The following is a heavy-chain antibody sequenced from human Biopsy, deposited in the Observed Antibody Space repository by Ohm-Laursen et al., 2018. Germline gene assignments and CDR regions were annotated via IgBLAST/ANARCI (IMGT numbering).Heavy chain of an antibody. D-gene: IGHD3-16*01. CDR3: ARRDYRNGFKFDF. CDR1: GGSISSDY. J-gene: IGHJ4*02. V-gene: IGHV4-59*08. Sequence: GTLSLTCAVSGGSISSDYWSWIRQPPGKGLEWIGYIYYTGSTNYSPSLESRVIMSVDTSKNQFSLRLSSVTAADTAVYYCARRDYRNGFKFDFWGQGTLVTVSS. CDR2: IYYTGST.